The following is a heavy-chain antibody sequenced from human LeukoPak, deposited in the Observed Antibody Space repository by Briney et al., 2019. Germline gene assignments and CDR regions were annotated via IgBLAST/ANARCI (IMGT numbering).Heavy chain of an antibody. J-gene: IGHJ4*02. V-gene: IGHV4-39*01. Sequence: SETLSLICTVSGDSLSSYNYFWGWIRPPPGKGLEWVGSIYYRGNTYPNPSLKSRVTLSADTSKNQFSLKVTSVTAADTAVYYCARASSGYYWDFDCWGQGALVTVSS. CDR1: GDSLSSYNYF. CDR3: ARASSGYYWDFDC. CDR2: IYYRGNT. D-gene: IGHD3-22*01.